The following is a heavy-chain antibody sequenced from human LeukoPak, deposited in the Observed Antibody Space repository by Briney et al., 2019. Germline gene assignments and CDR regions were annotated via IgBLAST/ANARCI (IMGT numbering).Heavy chain of an antibody. CDR3: ASRAYDYVWGNYRLYYFDY. CDR2: INQGGSEK. D-gene: IGHD3-16*02. Sequence: PGGSLRLSCAASGFTFSSYWMSWVRQAPGKGLEWVANINQGGSEKYYVDSVKGRFTISRDNAENSLYLQMNSLRAEDTAMYYCASRAYDYVWGNYRLYYFDYWGQGTLVTVSS. J-gene: IGHJ4*02. V-gene: IGHV3-7*01. CDR1: GFTFSSYW.